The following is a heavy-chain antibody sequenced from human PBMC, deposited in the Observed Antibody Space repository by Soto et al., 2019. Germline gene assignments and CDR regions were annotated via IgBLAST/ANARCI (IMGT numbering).Heavy chain of an antibody. V-gene: IGHV1-46*03. CDR2: INPSGGST. CDR1: GYTFTSFS. J-gene: IGHJ4*02. CDR3: ARRGLGLADY. D-gene: IGHD3-16*01. Sequence: QVQLVQSGAEVKKPGASVKVSCKASGYTFTSFSIHWVRQAPGQGLEWMGIINPSGGSTTYAQKFQERVTMPRDTSTNTVYMELSRLRSEDTAEYFCARRGLGLADYWGQGTLVTVSS.